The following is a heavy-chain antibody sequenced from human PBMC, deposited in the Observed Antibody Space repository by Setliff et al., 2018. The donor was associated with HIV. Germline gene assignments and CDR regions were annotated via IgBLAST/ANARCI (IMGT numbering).Heavy chain of an antibody. Sequence: SVKVSCKASGGTFRSYSINWVRQAPGQGLEWMGTIIPFVDATHYAQSFQGRLTITADESSNTAYMELSSLRLHDTAVYYCAKAAVEMTTIAFGGPPGYWGQGTLVTVSS. CDR1: GGTFRSYS. CDR3: AKAAVEMTTIAFGGPPGY. CDR2: IIPFVDAT. V-gene: IGHV1-69*11. D-gene: IGHD3-16*01. J-gene: IGHJ4*02.